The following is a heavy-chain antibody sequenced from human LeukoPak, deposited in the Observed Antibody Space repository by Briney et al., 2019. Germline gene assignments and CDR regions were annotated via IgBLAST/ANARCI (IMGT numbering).Heavy chain of an antibody. CDR3: ATGGYYDSSGYYGY. CDR1: GGTFSSYA. J-gene: IGHJ4*02. CDR2: INPNSGGT. V-gene: IGHV1-2*02. Sequence: ASVKVSCKASGGTFSSYAISWVRQAPGQGLEWMGWINPNSGGTNYAQKFQGRVTMTRDTSISTAYMELSRLRSDDTAVYYCATGGYYDSSGYYGYWGQGTLVTVSS. D-gene: IGHD3-22*01.